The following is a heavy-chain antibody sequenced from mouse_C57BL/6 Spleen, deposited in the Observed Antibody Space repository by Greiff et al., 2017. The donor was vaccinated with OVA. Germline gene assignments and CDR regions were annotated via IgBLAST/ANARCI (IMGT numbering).Heavy chain of an antibody. CDR1: GYTFTNYW. V-gene: IGHV1-63*01. D-gene: IGHD1-1*01. J-gene: IGHJ4*01. Sequence: QVQLQQSGAELVRPGTSVKMSCKASGYTFTNYWIGWAKQRPGHGLEWIGDIYPGGGYTNYNEKFKGKATLTADKSSSTAYMQFSSLTSEDSAIYYCARRSITTVGRAMDYWGQGTSVTVSS. CDR3: ARRSITTVGRAMDY. CDR2: IYPGGGYT.